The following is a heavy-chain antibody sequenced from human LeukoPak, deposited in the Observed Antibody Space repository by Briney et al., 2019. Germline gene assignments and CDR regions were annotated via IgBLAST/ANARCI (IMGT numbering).Heavy chain of an antibody. CDR3: ASRTDIGVVTLYYFDY. J-gene: IGHJ4*02. Sequence: SQTLSLTCAISGDSVSSNSAAWNWIRQSPSRGLEWLGRTYYRSKWYNDYAVSVKSRITINPDTSKNQFSLKLSSVTAADTAVYYCASRTDIGVVTLYYFDYWGQGTLVTVSS. D-gene: IGHD3-3*01. CDR1: GDSVSSNSAA. V-gene: IGHV6-1*01. CDR2: TYYRSKWYN.